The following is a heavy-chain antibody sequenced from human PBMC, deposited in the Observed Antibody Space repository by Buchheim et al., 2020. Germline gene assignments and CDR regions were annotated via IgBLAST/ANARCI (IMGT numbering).Heavy chain of an antibody. CDR3: ARGRLSMSEYQLLRPYYFYYFMDV. Sequence: QVQLQQWGAGLLKPSETLSLTCAVYGGSFSGYYRTWIRQPPGKGLEWIGEINHSGSITYNPSLKSRVTISEDTSKNQFSLKVSSVTAADTAVYYCARGRLSMSEYQLLRPYYFYYFMDVWGQGTT. V-gene: IGHV4-34*01. CDR1: GGSFSGYY. J-gene: IGHJ6*02. D-gene: IGHD2-2*01. CDR2: INHSGSI.